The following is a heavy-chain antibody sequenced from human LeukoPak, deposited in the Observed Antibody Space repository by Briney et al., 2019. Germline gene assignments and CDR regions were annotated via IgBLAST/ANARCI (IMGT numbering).Heavy chain of an antibody. CDR3: ATSGTYRFDY. J-gene: IGHJ4*02. V-gene: IGHV3-48*02. CDR1: GFTFSSYS. D-gene: IGHD1-26*01. CDR2: ISSSSSTI. Sequence: PGGSLRLSCAASGFTFSSYSMSWVRQAPGKGLGWVSYISSSSSTIYYADSVKGRFTISRDNAKNSLYLQMNSLKDGDTAVYYCATSGTYRFDYWGQGTLVTVSS.